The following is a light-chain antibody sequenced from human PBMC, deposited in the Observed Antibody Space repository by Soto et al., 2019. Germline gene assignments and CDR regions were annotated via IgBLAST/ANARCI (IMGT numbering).Light chain of an antibody. V-gene: IGLV2-14*03. CDR2: EVT. CDR3: SSYTSSSSLGV. Sequence: QSALTQPASVSGSPGQWITISCTGTSSDVGGYNYVSWYQQHPGKAPKLMIYEVTNRPSGVSNRFSGSKSGNTASLTISGLQAEDEADYYCSSYTSSSSLGVFGTGTKVTV. CDR1: SSDVGGYNY. J-gene: IGLJ1*01.